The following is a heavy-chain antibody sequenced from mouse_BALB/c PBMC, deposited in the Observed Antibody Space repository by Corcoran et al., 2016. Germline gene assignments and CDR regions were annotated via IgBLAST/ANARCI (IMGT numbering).Heavy chain of an antibody. D-gene: IGHD1-3*01. V-gene: IGHV3-6*02. CDR2: ISYDDSN. CDR1: GYSITSGYY. CDR3: ESGDDFDY. Sequence: DVQLQESGPGLVKPSQSLSLTCSVTGYSITSGYYWYWIRQFPGNQLEWMGYISYDDSNNYNPSLKNRISLTRETSKNQFFLKLNSVTTEDTATYYVESGDDFDYWGQGTTLTVSS. J-gene: IGHJ2*01.